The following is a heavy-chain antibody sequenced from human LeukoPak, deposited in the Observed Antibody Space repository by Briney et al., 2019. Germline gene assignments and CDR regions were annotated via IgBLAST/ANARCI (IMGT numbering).Heavy chain of an antibody. CDR3: VREVGAADL. V-gene: IGHV3-48*01. J-gene: IGHJ1*01. Sequence: GGSLRLSCAPSGFTFVAYSMGWVRQAPGKGLEWVSYIYTGGSTIYYADSVKGRFTISRDNAKNSLYLQMNSLISEDTAVYYCVREVGAADLWGQGTLVTVSS. CDR1: GFTFVAYS. D-gene: IGHD2-15*01. CDR2: IYTGGSTI.